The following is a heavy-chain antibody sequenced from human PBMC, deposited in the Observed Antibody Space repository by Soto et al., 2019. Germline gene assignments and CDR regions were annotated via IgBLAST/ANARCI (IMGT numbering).Heavy chain of an antibody. CDR1: GYTFTSYA. CDR3: ARDSYYDFWSGYSYYFDY. CDR2: INAGNGNT. D-gene: IGHD3-3*01. J-gene: IGHJ4*02. Sequence: ASVKVSCKASGYTFTSYAMHWVRQAPGQRLEWMGWINAGNGNTKYSQKFQGRVTITRDTSASTAYMELSSLRSEDTAVYYCARDSYYDFWSGYSYYFDYWGQGTLVTVSS. V-gene: IGHV1-3*01.